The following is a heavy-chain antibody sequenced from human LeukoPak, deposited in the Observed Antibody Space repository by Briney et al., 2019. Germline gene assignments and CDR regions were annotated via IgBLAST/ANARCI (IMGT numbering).Heavy chain of an antibody. D-gene: IGHD3-3*01. V-gene: IGHV3-30*18. CDR2: ISYDGSNK. Sequence: PGGSLRLSCAASGFTFSSYGMHWVRQAPGKGLEWVAVISYDGSNKYYADSVKGRFTISRDNSKNTLYLQMNSLRAEDTAVYYYAKPSFAYYYYGMDVWGQGTTVTVSS. CDR1: GFTFSSYG. J-gene: IGHJ6*02. CDR3: AKPSFAYYYYGMDV.